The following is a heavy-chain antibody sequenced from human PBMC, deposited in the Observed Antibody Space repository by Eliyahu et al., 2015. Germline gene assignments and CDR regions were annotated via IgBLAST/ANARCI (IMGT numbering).Heavy chain of an antibody. CDR2: IGDSGIST. D-gene: IGHD2-15*01. J-gene: IGHJ4*02. Sequence: EVQLEESGGGLVQPGGSLXLSCAASGXPFSXNAMSWVRQAPGKGLEWVSAIGDSGISTYSADSVKGRFTISRDNSKTTLYLQMDSLRVEDTAVYYCAKQIGSCSGGNCYFDYWGQGTLVTVSS. CDR1: GXPFSXNA. V-gene: IGHV3-23*04. CDR3: AKQIGSCSGGNCYFDY.